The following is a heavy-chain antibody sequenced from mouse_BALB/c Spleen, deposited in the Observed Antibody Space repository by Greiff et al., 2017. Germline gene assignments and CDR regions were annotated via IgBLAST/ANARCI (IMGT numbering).Heavy chain of an antibody. CDR3: ARDRTARAGWFAY. D-gene: IGHD3-2*01. Sequence: EVKLMESGGGLVQPGGSLRLSCATSGFTFTDYYMSWVRQPPGKALEWLGFIRNKANGYTTEYSASVKGRFTISRDNSQSILYLQMNTLRAEDSATYYCARDRTARAGWFAYWGQGTLVTVSA. J-gene: IGHJ3*01. CDR1: GFTFTDYY. V-gene: IGHV7-3*02. CDR2: IRNKANGYTT.